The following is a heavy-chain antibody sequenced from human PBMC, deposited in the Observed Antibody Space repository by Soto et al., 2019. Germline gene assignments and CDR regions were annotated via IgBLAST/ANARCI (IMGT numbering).Heavy chain of an antibody. D-gene: IGHD3-10*01. J-gene: IGHJ6*01. CDR3: TKGSPQVGGMDV. V-gene: IGHV3-13*01. Sequence: HPGGSLRLSCAASGFSFSDYDMNWVRQVTGKGLEWVSSVGTSGEAYYSASVKGRFTISRESDYNSLILQMNTLTADDTAVYYCTKGSPQVGGMDVWGQGTTVTVSS. CDR2: VGTSGEA. CDR1: GFSFSDYD.